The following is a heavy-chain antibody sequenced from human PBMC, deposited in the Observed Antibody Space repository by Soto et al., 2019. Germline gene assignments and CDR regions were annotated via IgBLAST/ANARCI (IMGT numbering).Heavy chain of an antibody. D-gene: IGHD2-15*01. Sequence: GGSLRLSCAASGFTFSNYWMSWVRQAPGKGLEWVANIKEDGSEIKYVDSVEGRFTLSRDNAQNSLYLHMSSLRAEDTAVYYCARVGVCSGGSCYSRDYYVMDVWGQGSSVTVSS. CDR3: ARVGVCSGGSCYSRDYYVMDV. CDR1: GFTFSNYW. CDR2: IKEDGSEI. V-gene: IGHV3-7*01. J-gene: IGHJ6*02.